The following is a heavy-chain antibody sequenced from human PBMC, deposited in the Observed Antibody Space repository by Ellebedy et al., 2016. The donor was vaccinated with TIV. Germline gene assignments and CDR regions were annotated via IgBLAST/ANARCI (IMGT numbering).Heavy chain of an antibody. D-gene: IGHD4-17*01. CDR1: GFTFGSYW. J-gene: IGHJ5*02. CDR2: IYQDGSEN. CDR3: ARRGSYGDYAVPVNSWLDR. V-gene: IGHV3-7*01. Sequence: GESLKISCEASGFTFGSYWMSWVRQPPGKGLEWVAHIYQDGSENFYADSVKGRFTISRDNAKNSLYLQMDSLRAEDTAVYYCARRGSYGDYAVPVNSWLDRWGQGTLVTVSS.